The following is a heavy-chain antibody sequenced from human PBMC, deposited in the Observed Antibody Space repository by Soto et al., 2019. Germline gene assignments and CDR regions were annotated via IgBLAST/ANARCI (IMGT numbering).Heavy chain of an antibody. Sequence: EVQLVESGGGLVQPGRSLRLSCAASGFTFDDYAMHWVRQAPGKGLEWVSGISWNSGSIAYADSVKGRFTISRDNTKNALYLQRNSLRAEDTALYYCARVPVYAILTGYYGEGDYDFDYWGQGTMVTVSS. CDR3: ARVPVYAILTGYYGEGDYDFDY. J-gene: IGHJ4*02. D-gene: IGHD3-9*01. CDR2: ISWNSGSI. CDR1: GFTFDDYA. V-gene: IGHV3-9*01.